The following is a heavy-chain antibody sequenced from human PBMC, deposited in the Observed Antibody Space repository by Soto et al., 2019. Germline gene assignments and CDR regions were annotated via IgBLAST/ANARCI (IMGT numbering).Heavy chain of an antibody. V-gene: IGHV3-48*02. CDR1: GFSLSTYS. D-gene: IGHD1-26*01. CDR2: IRSTTPTI. CDR3: ATEISGSYFNY. J-gene: IGHJ4*02. Sequence: EVQLVASGGGLVQPGGSLRLSCAASGFSLSTYSLNWVRQAPGKGLECISYIRSTTPTIYYADSVKGRFTISRDDAKNSLYLQMNSLKDEDTAVYYCATEISGSYFNYWGQGTLVTVSS.